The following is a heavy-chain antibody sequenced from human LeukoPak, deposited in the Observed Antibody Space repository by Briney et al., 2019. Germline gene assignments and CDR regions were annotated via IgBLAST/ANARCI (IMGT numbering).Heavy chain of an antibody. D-gene: IGHD2-2*01. V-gene: IGHV4-61*08. J-gene: IGHJ4*02. CDR1: GGSISSGGHY. CDR2: MYNSGST. CDR3: ARLGGPAAVDY. Sequence: SETLSLTCTVSGGSISSGGHYWSWIRQPPGRGLEWIGYMYNSGSTYYNPSLKSRVTISGDTSKNQFSLKLTSVTAADTAVYYCARLGGPAAVDYWGQGTLVTVSS.